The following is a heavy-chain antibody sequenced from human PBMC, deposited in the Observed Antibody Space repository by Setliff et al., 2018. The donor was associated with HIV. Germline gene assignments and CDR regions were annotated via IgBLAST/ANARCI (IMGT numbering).Heavy chain of an antibody. J-gene: IGHJ4*02. V-gene: IGHV3-74*01. Sequence: GGSLRLSCAASGFTFSGDWMHWVRQPPGKGLVWVSHINGDGSTINYADSVKGRFTISRDNAKNTLYLQMNDLRAEDTAVYFCARDFYGSLDYWGQGSLVTVSS. CDR2: INGDGSTI. D-gene: IGHD1-26*01. CDR1: GFTFSGDW. CDR3: ARDFYGSLDY.